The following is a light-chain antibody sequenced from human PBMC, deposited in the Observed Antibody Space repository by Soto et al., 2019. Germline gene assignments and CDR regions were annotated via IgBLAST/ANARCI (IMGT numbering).Light chain of an antibody. Sequence: IQRTQSPAARSAAVGDIVTITCRGSQGISSYLAWYQQKPGKAPKLLIYAASTLQSGVPSRFSGSGSGTDFTLTISCLQSEDFATYYCQQYYSYPPITFGQGTRLEIK. V-gene: IGKV1-8*01. CDR2: AAS. CDR3: QQYYSYPPIT. J-gene: IGKJ5*01. CDR1: QGISSY.